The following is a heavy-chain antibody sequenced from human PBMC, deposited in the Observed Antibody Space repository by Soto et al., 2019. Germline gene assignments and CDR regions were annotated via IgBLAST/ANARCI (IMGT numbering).Heavy chain of an antibody. D-gene: IGHD1-1*01. Sequence: AGGSLRLSCAASGFTFSSYEMNWVRQAPGKGLEWVSYISSSGSTIYYADYVKCRFTISRYNAKTSLYLQMNSLRAEDTAFYYCATNWNHVSYFDYWGQGTLVTVSS. V-gene: IGHV3-48*03. CDR1: GFTFSSYE. J-gene: IGHJ4*02. CDR3: ATNWNHVSYFDY. CDR2: ISSSGSTI.